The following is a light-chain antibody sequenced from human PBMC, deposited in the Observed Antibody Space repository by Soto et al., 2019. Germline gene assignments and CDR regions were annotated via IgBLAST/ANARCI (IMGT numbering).Light chain of an antibody. Sequence: EIVLTQSPGTLSLSPGERATLSCRASQSVSSRYLAWYQQKLGQAPRLLIYGASSRATGIPDRFSGSGSGTDFTLTISRLEAEDFAVYYCQQYGSSATWTFGQGTKVDIK. CDR1: QSVSSRY. V-gene: IGKV3-20*01. CDR3: QQYGSSATWT. J-gene: IGKJ1*01. CDR2: GAS.